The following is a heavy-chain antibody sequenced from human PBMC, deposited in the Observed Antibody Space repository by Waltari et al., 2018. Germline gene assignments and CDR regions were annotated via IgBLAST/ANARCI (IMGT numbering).Heavy chain of an antibody. D-gene: IGHD3-10*01. CDR1: GFTFSSYS. V-gene: IGHV3-48*04. CDR3: ARELRLLWFGELGVDY. Sequence: EVQLVESGGGLVQPGGSLRLSCAASGFTFSSYSMNWVRQAPGKGLEWVSDISSSSSTIYYADSVKGRFTISRDNAKNSLYLQMNSLRAEDTAVYYCARELRLLWFGELGVDYWGQGTLVTVSS. CDR2: ISSSSSTI. J-gene: IGHJ4*02.